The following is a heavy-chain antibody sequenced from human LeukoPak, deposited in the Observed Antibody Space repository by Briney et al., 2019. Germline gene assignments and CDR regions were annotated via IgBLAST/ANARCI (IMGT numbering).Heavy chain of an antibody. CDR3: AGTSEATYYSLSSGHYLGAFDI. CDR2: IWYDGSNK. D-gene: IGHD3-22*01. V-gene: IGHV3-33*01. CDR1: GFAFSNYV. Sequence: PGGSLRLSCAASGFAFSNYVMHWVRQTPGKGLEGVAVIWYDGSNKYYADSVKGRFTISRDNSKNTLYLQMNSLRAEDTAVFYCAGTSEATYYSLSSGHYLGAFDIWGQGTMVTVSS. J-gene: IGHJ3*02.